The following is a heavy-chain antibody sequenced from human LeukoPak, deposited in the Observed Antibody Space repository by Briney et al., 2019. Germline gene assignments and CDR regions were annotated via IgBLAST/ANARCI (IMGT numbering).Heavy chain of an antibody. Sequence: PSETLSLTCTVSSYSISSGYYVSWVRQAPGKGLEWVSVIYSGGSTYYADSVEGRFTVSRDNSKNTLYLEMRSLRAEDTAVYYCARDLHPRLTGYFDYWGQGTLVTVSS. V-gene: IGHV3-53*01. CDR3: ARDLHPRLTGYFDY. D-gene: IGHD3-16*01. J-gene: IGHJ4*02. CDR2: IYSGGST. CDR1: SYSISSGYY.